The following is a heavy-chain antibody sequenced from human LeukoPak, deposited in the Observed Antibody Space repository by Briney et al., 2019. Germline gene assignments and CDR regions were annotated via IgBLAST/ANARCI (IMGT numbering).Heavy chain of an antibody. CDR2: INESGST. V-gene: IGHV4-34*01. D-gene: IGHD4-17*01. J-gene: IGHJ5*02. CDR3: ASSLYGVWFDP. Sequence: SETLSLTCAIYGGTFNDYYWIWVRQPPGKGLEWIGEINESGSTKYNPSLKSRVTMSVDKSNNQFSLKLASVTAADTAVYYCASSLYGVWFDPWGQGTLVTVSS. CDR1: GGTFNDYY.